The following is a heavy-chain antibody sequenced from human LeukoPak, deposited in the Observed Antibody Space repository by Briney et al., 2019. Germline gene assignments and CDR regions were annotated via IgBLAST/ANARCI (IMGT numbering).Heavy chain of an antibody. CDR3: ARDLGYCSGGSCYSKAHLDV. J-gene: IGHJ6*04. D-gene: IGHD2-15*01. Sequence: PGGSLRLSCAASGFTFSSYSMNSVRQAPGKGLEWVSSISSSSSYIYYADSVKGRFTISRYNAKNSLYLQMNSLRAEDTAVYYCARDLGYCSGGSCYSKAHLDVWGKGTTVTVSS. CDR1: GFTFSSYS. V-gene: IGHV3-21*01. CDR2: ISSSSSYI.